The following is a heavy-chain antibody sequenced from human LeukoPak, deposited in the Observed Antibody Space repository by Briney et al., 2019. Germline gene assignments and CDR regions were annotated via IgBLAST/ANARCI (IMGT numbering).Heavy chain of an antibody. CDR2: INPNSGGT. CDR3: ARDAIAAAGTQLPYYYYYMDV. CDR1: GYTYTGYY. V-gene: IGHV1-2*02. Sequence: ASVNVSCKASGYTYTGYYMHWVRQAPGQGLEWMGWINPNSGGTNYAQKFQGRVTMTRDTSISTAYMELSRLRSDDTAVYYCARDAIAAAGTQLPYYYYYMDVWGKGTTVTISS. D-gene: IGHD6-13*01. J-gene: IGHJ6*03.